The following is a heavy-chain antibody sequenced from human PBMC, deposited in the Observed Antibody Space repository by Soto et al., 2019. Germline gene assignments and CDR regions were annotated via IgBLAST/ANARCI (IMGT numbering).Heavy chain of an antibody. V-gene: IGHV3-23*01. J-gene: IGHJ4*02. Sequence: EVQLLESGGGLAQPGGSLRLSCVTSGFSFSNSGMSWVRQAPGKGLDWVSGISGNGRNTYYTDSVKGRFLVSRDNSGNTLFLQMNSLRAEDTAIYFCAKHGLSNSTSAIDSWGQGALVTVSS. CDR3: AKHGLSNSTSAIDS. D-gene: IGHD1-1*01. CDR2: ISGNGRNT. CDR1: GFSFSNSG.